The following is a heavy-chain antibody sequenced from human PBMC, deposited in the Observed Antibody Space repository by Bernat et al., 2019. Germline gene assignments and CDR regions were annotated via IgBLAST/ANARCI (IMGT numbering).Heavy chain of an antibody. J-gene: IGHJ6*02. Sequence: QVQLVESGGGVVQPGRSLRLSCAASGFTFSDYYMSWIRQAPGKGLEWVSYISSSSSYTNYADSVKGRFTISRDNAKNSLYLQMNSLRAEDTAVYYCARVDSYGMDVWGQGTTVTVSS. CDR1: GFTFSDYY. CDR3: ARVDSYGMDV. V-gene: IGHV3-11*06. CDR2: ISSSSSYT.